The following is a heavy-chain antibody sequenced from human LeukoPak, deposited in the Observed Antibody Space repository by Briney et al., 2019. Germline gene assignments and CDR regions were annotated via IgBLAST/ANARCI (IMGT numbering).Heavy chain of an antibody. J-gene: IGHJ4*02. CDR2: IYYSGST. Sequence: PPETLSLTCIVSGDSISSSYWNWIRQPPGKGLEWIGYIYYSGSTNYNPSLKSRVSMSLDTSKNQFSLKLSSVTAADTAVYYCARGPYGRFDYWGQGMLVTVSS. V-gene: IGHV4-59*01. CDR1: GDSISSSY. CDR3: ARGPYGRFDY. D-gene: IGHD2-21*01.